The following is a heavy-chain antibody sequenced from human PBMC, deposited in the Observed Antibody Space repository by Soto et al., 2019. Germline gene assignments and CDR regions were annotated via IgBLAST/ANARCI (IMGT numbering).Heavy chain of an antibody. D-gene: IGHD3-22*01. Sequence: QMQLVESGGGVVQPGRSLRLSCAASGFTFSSYGMHWVRQAPGKGLEWVAVISYDGSNKYYADSVKGRFTISRDNSKNTLYLQMNSLRAEDTAVYYCAKSVSYYYDSSGYYPSNWFDPWGQGTLVTVSS. V-gene: IGHV3-30*18. CDR2: ISYDGSNK. CDR1: GFTFSSYG. CDR3: AKSVSYYYDSSGYYPSNWFDP. J-gene: IGHJ5*02.